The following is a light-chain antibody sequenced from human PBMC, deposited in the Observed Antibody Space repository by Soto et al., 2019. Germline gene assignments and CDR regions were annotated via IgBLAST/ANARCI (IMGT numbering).Light chain of an antibody. Sequence: EIVLTQSPATLSLSPGERATLSCGASQSVSNNYLAWYQQKPGLAPRLLIYDASSRATGIPDRFSGSGSGTDFTLTISRLEPEDFAVYYCQQYGSSYTFGQGTKLEIK. CDR2: DAS. CDR1: QSVSNNY. J-gene: IGKJ2*01. CDR3: QQYGSSYT. V-gene: IGKV3D-20*01.